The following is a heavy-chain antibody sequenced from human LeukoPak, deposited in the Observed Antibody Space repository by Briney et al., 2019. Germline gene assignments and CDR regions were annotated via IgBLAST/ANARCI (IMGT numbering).Heavy chain of an antibody. CDR2: TYYRSKWYN. CDR3: ARGYYYDTNSYNRFDS. J-gene: IGHJ4*02. D-gene: IGHD3-22*01. Sequence: SQTLSLTCVISGDSVSSSSAAWDWIRQSPSRGLEWLGRTYYRSKWYNEYGGSVQSRITINPDTSKNQFSLQLNSVTPDDTAVYYCARGYYYDTNSYNRFDSWGQGTLVTVSS. CDR1: GDSVSSSSAA. V-gene: IGHV6-1*01.